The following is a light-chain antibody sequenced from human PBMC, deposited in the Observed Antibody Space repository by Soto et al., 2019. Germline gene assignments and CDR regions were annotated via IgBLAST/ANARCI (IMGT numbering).Light chain of an antibody. J-gene: IGKJ1*01. Sequence: DIQMTQSPSTLSAFVGDRVTITCRASQSISTSLAWYQQKPGKAPKLLIYLASSLESGVPPRFSGSGSATEFTLSISSLQPDDFATYYCQQYGSYSRTFGQGTEVEIK. V-gene: IGKV1-5*03. CDR1: QSISTS. CDR2: LAS. CDR3: QQYGSYSRT.